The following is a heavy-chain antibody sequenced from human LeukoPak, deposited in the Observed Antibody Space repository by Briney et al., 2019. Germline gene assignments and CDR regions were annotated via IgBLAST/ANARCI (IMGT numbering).Heavy chain of an antibody. CDR2: INHSGST. CDR1: GYSISSGYY. Sequence: PSETLSLTCTVSGYSISSGYYWSWIRQPPGKGLEWIGEINHSGSTNHNPSLKSRVTISVDTSKNQFSLKLSSVTAADTAVYYCARHAGRLRFRAHFDYWGQGTLVTVSS. J-gene: IGHJ4*02. D-gene: IGHD5-12*01. V-gene: IGHV4-38-2*02. CDR3: ARHAGRLRFRAHFDY.